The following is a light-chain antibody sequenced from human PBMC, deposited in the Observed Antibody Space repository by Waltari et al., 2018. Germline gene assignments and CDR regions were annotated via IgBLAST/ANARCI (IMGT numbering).Light chain of an antibody. CDR1: SSYTPAGYD. V-gene: IGLV1-40*01. J-gene: IGLJ2*01. Sequence: HSVLTQPPSVSGAPGQTVTFPGPASSSYTPAGYDVHWYTQLPGKAPTLLIYGVNTRPPGVPDRFFGSKSGNSASLAIPGLQPEDEADYYCQSYDTSLGVVFGGGTKVTVL. CDR2: GVN. CDR3: QSYDTSLGVV.